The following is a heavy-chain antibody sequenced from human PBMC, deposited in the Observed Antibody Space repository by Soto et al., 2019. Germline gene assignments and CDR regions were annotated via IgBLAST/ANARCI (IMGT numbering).Heavy chain of an antibody. CDR1: GYSFTSYW. Sequence: PGESLKLSCKGSGYSFTSYWIGWVRQMPGKGLEWMGIIYPGDSDTRYSPSFQGQVTISADKSISTAYLQWSSLKASDTAMYYCASPKEGERNAFDIWGQGTMVTVSS. D-gene: IGHD1-1*01. V-gene: IGHV5-51*01. J-gene: IGHJ3*02. CDR3: ASPKEGERNAFDI. CDR2: IYPGDSDT.